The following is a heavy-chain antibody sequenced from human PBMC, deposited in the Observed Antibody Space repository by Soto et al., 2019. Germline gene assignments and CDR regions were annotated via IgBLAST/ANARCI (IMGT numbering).Heavy chain of an antibody. CDR1: GFTFSSYA. CDR2: ISGSGGST. J-gene: IGHJ4*02. Sequence: GGSLRLSCAASGFTFSSYAMSWVRQAPGKGLEWVSAISGSGGSTYYADSVKGRFTISRDNSKNTLYLQMNSLRAEDTAVDYCAKDRSYSNYAGDFDYWGQGTRVTGSS. CDR3: AKDRSYSNYAGDFDY. V-gene: IGHV3-23*01. D-gene: IGHD4-4*01.